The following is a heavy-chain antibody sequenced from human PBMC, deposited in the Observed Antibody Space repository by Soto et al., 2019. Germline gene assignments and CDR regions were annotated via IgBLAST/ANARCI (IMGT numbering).Heavy chain of an antibody. CDR1: GFTFSSYA. CDR2: ISGSGGST. CDR3: AKASPSSGWYPAFDI. V-gene: IGHV3-23*01. D-gene: IGHD6-19*01. J-gene: IGHJ3*02. Sequence: EGSLRLSFAASGFTFSSYAMSWVRQAPGKGLEWVSAISGSGGSTYYADSVKGRFTISRDNSKNTLYLQMNSLRAEDTVVYYCAKASPSSGWYPAFDIWGQGTMVTISS.